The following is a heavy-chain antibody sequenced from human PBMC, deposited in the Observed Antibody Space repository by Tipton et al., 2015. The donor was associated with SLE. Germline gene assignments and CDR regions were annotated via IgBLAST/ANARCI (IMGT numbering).Heavy chain of an antibody. V-gene: IGHV4-39*07. D-gene: IGHD6-19*01. J-gene: IGHJ2*01. CDR2: IYSGGTA. Sequence: TLSLTCSVSGGSIKNGTFYWVWIRQPPGKGLEWIGDIYSGGTACKKPSLTSRVSILFDTSKNQFSLILTSMTAADTAFYYCARGDTSGWYVDLWGRGTLVTVSS. CDR3: ARGDTSGWYVDL. CDR1: GGSIKNGTFY.